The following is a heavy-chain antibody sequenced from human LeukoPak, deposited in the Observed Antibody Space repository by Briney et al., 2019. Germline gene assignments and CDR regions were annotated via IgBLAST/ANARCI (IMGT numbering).Heavy chain of an antibody. V-gene: IGHV5-51*01. D-gene: IGHD5-18*01. CDR1: GYSFTSYW. CDR3: ARQTAMGRSGDY. J-gene: IGHJ4*02. CDR2: IDPSDSA. Sequence: GESLKISCKASGYSFTSYWIGWVRQMPGKGLEWMGIIDPSDSARYTPSFQGQVTISAGKSLSTAYLQWNSLKASDSAMYYCARQTAMGRSGDYWGQGTLVTVSS.